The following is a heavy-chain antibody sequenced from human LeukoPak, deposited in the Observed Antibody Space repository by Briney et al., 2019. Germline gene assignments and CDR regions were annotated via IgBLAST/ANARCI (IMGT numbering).Heavy chain of an antibody. J-gene: IGHJ4*02. CDR2: MYYSGST. Sequence: XCTXSGGSFSSSSYYWGGIREPRGKGVEWIGSMYYSGSTYYNASGRSRLTITVERAKNTYSLKLSSVTAADTAVYYCARYSSGWYSSYFDYWGQGTLVTVSS. V-gene: IGHV4-39*01. CDR1: GGSFSSSSYY. CDR3: ARYSSGWYSSYFDY. D-gene: IGHD6-19*01.